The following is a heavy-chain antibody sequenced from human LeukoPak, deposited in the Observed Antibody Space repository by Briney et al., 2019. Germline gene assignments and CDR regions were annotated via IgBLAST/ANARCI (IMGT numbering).Heavy chain of an antibody. J-gene: IGHJ6*02. CDR3: ARLRTAAYYYGMDV. CDR2: IYYSGST. CDR1: GGSISSYY. V-gene: IGHV4-59*08. Sequence: SETLSLTCTVSGGSISSYYWSWIRQPPGKGLEWMGYIYYSGSTNYNPSLKSRVTISVDTSKNQFSLKLSSVTAADTAVYYCARLRTAAYYYGMDVWGQGTTVTVTS.